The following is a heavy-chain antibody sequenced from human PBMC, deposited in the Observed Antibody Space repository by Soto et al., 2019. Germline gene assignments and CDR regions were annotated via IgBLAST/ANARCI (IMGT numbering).Heavy chain of an antibody. J-gene: IGHJ2*01. V-gene: IGHV1-18*01. CDR1: GYTFTSYG. CDR2: ISAYNGNT. CDR3: ARDPTYSISWFWYFDL. Sequence: QVQLVQSGAEVKKPGASVKVSCKASGYTFTSYGISWVRQATGQGLEWMGWISAYNGNTNYAQKLQGRITMTTDTSTSTAYMELRNLRSDDTAVYYCARDPTYSISWFWYFDLWGRGTLVTVSS. D-gene: IGHD6-13*01.